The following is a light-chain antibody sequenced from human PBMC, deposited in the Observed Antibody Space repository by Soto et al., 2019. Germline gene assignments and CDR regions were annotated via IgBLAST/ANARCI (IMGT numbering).Light chain of an antibody. J-gene: IGLJ1*01. V-gene: IGLV2-8*01. Sequence: QSALTQPRSVSGSPGQSVTISCTGTSSDVGGYNYVSWYQQHPGKAPKVMIYEVSKRPSGVPDRFSGSKSGNTASLTVSGLQAEDEADYYCSSYAGSNNPYVFGTGTKLTVL. CDR2: EVS. CDR3: SSYAGSNNPYV. CDR1: SSDVGGYNY.